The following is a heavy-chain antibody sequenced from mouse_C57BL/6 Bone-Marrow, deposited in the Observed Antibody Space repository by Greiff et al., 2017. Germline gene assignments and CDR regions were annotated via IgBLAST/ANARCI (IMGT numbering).Heavy chain of an antibody. CDR3: ARDDYYGSSPKDY. V-gene: IGHV1-64*01. Sequence: VQLQQSGAELVKPGASVTLSCKASGYTFTSYWMHWVKQRPGQGLEWIGMIHPNSGSTNYNEKFKSKATLTVDKSSSTAYMQLSSLTSEDSAVYYCARDDYYGSSPKDYWGQGTSVTVSS. D-gene: IGHD1-1*01. CDR1: GYTFTSYW. CDR2: IHPNSGST. J-gene: IGHJ4*01.